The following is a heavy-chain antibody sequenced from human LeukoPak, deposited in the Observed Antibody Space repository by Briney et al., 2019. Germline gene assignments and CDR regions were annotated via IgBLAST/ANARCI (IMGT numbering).Heavy chain of an antibody. CDR3: ARAVAVPAGSWFDP. D-gene: IGHD2-2*01. CDR1: GFTFSSYE. CDR2: ISNSGSAI. V-gene: IGHV3-48*03. Sequence: GGSLRLSCAASGFTFSSYEMNWVRQAPGKGLEWVSFISNSGSAIYYADSVKGRFTISRDNAKNSLYLQMNSLRAEDTAVYYCARAVAVPAGSWFDPWGQGTLVTVSP. J-gene: IGHJ5*02.